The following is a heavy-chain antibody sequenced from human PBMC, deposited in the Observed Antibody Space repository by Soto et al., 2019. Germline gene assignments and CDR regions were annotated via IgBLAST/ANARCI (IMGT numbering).Heavy chain of an antibody. CDR1: GGSISSGGYS. CDR3: ARVPFP. Sequence: QLQLQESGSGPVKPSQTLSLTCAVSGGSISSGGYSWSWIRQPPGKGLEWIGYIYHSGSTYYNPSLKSRVTISVDRSKNQFSLKLNSVTAADTAVYYCARVPFPWGQGTLVTVSS. J-gene: IGHJ5*02. CDR2: IYHSGST. V-gene: IGHV4-30-2*01.